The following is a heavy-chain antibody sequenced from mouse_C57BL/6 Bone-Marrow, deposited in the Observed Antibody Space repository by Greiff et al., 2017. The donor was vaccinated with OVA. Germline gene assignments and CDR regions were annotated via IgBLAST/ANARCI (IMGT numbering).Heavy chain of an antibody. CDR1: GYTFTSYG. V-gene: IGHV1-81*01. CDR2: IYPRSGNT. CDR3: ARGPTVVARDWYFDV. J-gene: IGHJ1*03. Sequence: VQLQQSGAELARPGASVKLSCKASGYTFTSYGISWVKQRTGQGLEWIGEIYPRSGNTYYNEKFKGKATLTADKSSSTAYMELRSLTSEDSAVYFCARGPTVVARDWYFDVWGTGTTVTVSS. D-gene: IGHD1-1*01.